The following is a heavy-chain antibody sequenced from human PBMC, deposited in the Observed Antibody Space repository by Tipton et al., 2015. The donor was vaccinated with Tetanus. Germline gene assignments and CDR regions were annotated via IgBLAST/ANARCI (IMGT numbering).Heavy chain of an antibody. CDR2: VYPGGTT. V-gene: IGHV4-4*07. CDR3: ARERLGPVTGTRFFYDY. Sequence: TLSLTCTVSRASMNSYFWTWIRQPAGKGLEWIGRVYPGGTTDYNSSLESRVTLSVDTSKSQCSLTLTSVTAADTAVYYCARERLGPVTGTRFFYDYWGQGTPVIVSS. CDR1: RASMNSYF. J-gene: IGHJ4*02. D-gene: IGHD6-19*01.